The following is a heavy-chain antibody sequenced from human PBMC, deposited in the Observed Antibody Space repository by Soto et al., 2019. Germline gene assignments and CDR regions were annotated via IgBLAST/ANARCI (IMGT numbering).Heavy chain of an antibody. CDR3: ASHDPGARFDP. J-gene: IGHJ5*02. V-gene: IGHV1-2*02. D-gene: IGHD1-1*01. CDR2: INPNNGAT. CDR1: RYIFTAYF. Sequence: QVQLVQSGAEVKKPGASVKVSCKAPRYIFTAYFMHWVRQAPGQGLEWMGCINPNNGATHYGLSFQGRVTMTRDTSISTAYMELSSLRSDDTAVYYFASHDPGARFDPWGQGTLVIVSS.